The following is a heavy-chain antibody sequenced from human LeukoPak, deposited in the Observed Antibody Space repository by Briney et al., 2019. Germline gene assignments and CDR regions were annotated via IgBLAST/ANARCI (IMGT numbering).Heavy chain of an antibody. CDR2: IYYSGST. CDR3: ARALFPPQLAVDY. CDR1: GGSISSYY. Sequence: SETLSLTCTVSGGSISSYYWSWIRQPPGKGLEWIGYIYYSGSTNYNPSLKSRVTISVDTSKNQFSLKLSSVTAADTAVYYCARALFPPQLAVDYWGQGTLVTVSS. V-gene: IGHV4-59*12. J-gene: IGHJ4*02. D-gene: IGHD3-3*02.